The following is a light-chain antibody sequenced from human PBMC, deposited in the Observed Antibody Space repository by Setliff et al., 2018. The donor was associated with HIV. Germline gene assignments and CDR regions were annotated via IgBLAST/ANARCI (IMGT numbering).Light chain of an antibody. CDR1: SSDVGGYNY. CDR2: EVT. V-gene: IGLV2-14*01. Sequence: QSALTQPASVSGSPGQSIIISCTGTSSDVGGYNYVSWYQQHPGKAPKLIIYEVTNRPSGVSDRFSGSKSVNTAPLTISGLQTEDEADYYCNSYTTSGTRVFGTGTKVTVL. CDR3: NSYTTSGTRV. J-gene: IGLJ1*01.